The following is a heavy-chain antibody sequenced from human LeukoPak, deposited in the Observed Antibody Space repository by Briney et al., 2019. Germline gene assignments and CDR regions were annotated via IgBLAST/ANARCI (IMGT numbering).Heavy chain of an antibody. CDR1: GGSISSSSYY. CDR3: ARVQRGPRAGAFDI. J-gene: IGHJ3*02. Sequence: SETLFLTCTVSGGSISSSSYYWGWIRQPPGKGLEWIGSIYYSGSTYYNPSLKSRVTISVDTSKNQFSLKLSSVTAADTAVYYCARVQRGPRAGAFDIWGQGTMVTVSS. D-gene: IGHD2-2*01. V-gene: IGHV4-39*01. CDR2: IYYSGST.